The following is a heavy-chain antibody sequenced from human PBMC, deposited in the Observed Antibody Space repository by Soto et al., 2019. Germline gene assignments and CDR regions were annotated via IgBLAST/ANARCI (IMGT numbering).Heavy chain of an antibody. CDR2: MSYDGNSE. CDR3: AKDLMVRGLSVEV. J-gene: IGHJ6*02. CDR1: GFSFSSYA. Sequence: QLQLVESGGDVVQPGRSLRLSCVGSGFSFSSYAMHWVRQAPGKGLEWVAFMSYDGNSEYYTDSVKGRFIISRDNSKSTLYLQMNNLRLEDTAVYYCAKDLMVRGLSVEVWGQGTSVTVSS. D-gene: IGHD3-10*01. V-gene: IGHV3-30*04.